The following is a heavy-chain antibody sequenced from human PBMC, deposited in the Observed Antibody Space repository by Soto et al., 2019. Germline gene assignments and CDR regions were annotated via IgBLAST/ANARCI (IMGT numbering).Heavy chain of an antibody. V-gene: IGHV3-23*01. D-gene: IGHD2-8*01. CDR2: IFGNGGGI. Sequence: PGGSLRLSCAASGFTFYIYAMSWVRQAPGKGLEWVSGIFGNGGGISYADSVKGRFTISRDNSNNILYLQVNSLRAEDTAVYYCAKDRQPDGLWPFDHWGQGTLVTVSS. J-gene: IGHJ4*02. CDR3: AKDRQPDGLWPFDH. CDR1: GFTFYIYA.